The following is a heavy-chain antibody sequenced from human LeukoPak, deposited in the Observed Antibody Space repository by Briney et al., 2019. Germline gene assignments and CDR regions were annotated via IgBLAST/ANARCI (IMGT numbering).Heavy chain of an antibody. CDR1: GGSVSDYY. CDR2: IYHTGST. D-gene: IGHD2-2*03. V-gene: IGHV4-59*02. CDR3: ARDGYLAVDY. Sequence: SETLSLTCTISGGSVSDYYWSWIRQSPGKGLEWIGYIYHTGSTSYSPSLKSRVTISADTSQNQFSLKLSSVTAADTAVYYCARDGYLAVDYWGQGTLVTVSS. J-gene: IGHJ4*02.